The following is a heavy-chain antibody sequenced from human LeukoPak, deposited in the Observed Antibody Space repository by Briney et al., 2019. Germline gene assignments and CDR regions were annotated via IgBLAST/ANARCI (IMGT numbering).Heavy chain of an antibody. V-gene: IGHV1-2*06. CDR1: GYTFTGYH. CDR2: INPNSGDT. D-gene: IGHD3-10*01. Sequence: ASVKVSCKASGYTFTGYHMHWVRQAPGQGLEWMGRINPNSGDTNYAQKFQGRVTMTRDTSISTAYMELSRLRSDDTAVYYCARGPLVRGVIRDTDFDYWGQGTLVTVSS. CDR3: ARGPLVRGVIRDTDFDY. J-gene: IGHJ4*02.